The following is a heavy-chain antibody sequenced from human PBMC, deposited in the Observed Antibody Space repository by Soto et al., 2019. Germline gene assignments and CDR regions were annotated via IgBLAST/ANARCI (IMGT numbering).Heavy chain of an antibody. J-gene: IGHJ4*02. CDR2: IYWNDDK. CDR1: GFSLSTSRVG. D-gene: IGHD2-21*02. V-gene: IGHV2-5*01. Sequence: QITLKESGPTLVKPTQTLTLTCTFSGFSLSTSRVGVGWIRQPPGKALEWLALIYWNDDKRYSPSLKSRLTITKDTPKNLVVLTMTNTDPVDTATYYCAHTSGGGNSACFDYWGQGTLVTVSS. CDR3: AHTSGGGNSACFDY.